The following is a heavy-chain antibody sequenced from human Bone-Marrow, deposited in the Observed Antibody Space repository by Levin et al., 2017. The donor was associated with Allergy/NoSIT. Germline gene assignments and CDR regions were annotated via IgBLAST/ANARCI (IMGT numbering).Heavy chain of an antibody. CDR2: ISYDGGHK. J-gene: IGHJ6*02. CDR1: GFTFSAFG. CDR3: AKDLGQGLGISCSRCYYYGMDV. V-gene: IGHV3-30*18. D-gene: IGHD2-2*01. Sequence: SCAASGFTFSAFGMHWVRQPPGRGLEWVAVISYDGGHKFYADSVKGRFTISRDNSKNTHYLQMNSLRAEDTAVYYCAKDLGQGLGISCSRCYYYGMDVWGQGTTVTVSS.